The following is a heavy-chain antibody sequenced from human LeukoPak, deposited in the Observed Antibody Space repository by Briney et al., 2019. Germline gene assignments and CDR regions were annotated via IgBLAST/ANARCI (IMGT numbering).Heavy chain of an antibody. V-gene: IGHV3-33*06. J-gene: IGHJ4*02. CDR2: IWYDGSNK. D-gene: IGHD6-19*01. CDR1: GFTFSSYG. CDR3: AKPSSGYGSFDS. Sequence: GRSLRLSCATSGFTFSSYGMRWVRQAPGKGLEWVAVIWYDGSNKYYADSVKGRFTISRDNSKNTLYLQMNSLRAEDTAVYYCAKPSSGYGSFDSWGQGTLVTVSS.